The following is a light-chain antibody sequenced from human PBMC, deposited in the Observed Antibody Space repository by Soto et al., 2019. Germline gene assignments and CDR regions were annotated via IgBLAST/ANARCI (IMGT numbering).Light chain of an antibody. V-gene: IGLV2-14*01. CDR1: SSDVGGYNY. CDR3: SSYTNNSTCV. CDR2: EVS. Sequence: ALAQPASVSGSPGQSITISCTGTSSDVGGYNYVSWYQHHPGKAPKLMLYEVSKRPSGVSNRFSGSKSGDTASLIISGLQAEDEADYYCSSYTNNSTCVFGPGTKVTVL. J-gene: IGLJ1*01.